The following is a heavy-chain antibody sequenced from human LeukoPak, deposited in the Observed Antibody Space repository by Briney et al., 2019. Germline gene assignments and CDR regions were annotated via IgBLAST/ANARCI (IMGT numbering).Heavy chain of an antibody. CDR2: IHYNGST. Sequence: PSHTLSLTCTVSGGSLSGHYWSWIRQPPGKGLEWIGYIHYNGSTNYNPSLKSRATISVDTSMNQYSLKLTSVTAADTAVYYCARSRPIVVVVAATSNWFDPWGQGTLVTVSS. CDR1: GGSLSGHY. D-gene: IGHD2-15*01. CDR3: ARSRPIVVVVAATSNWFDP. J-gene: IGHJ5*02. V-gene: IGHV4-59*08.